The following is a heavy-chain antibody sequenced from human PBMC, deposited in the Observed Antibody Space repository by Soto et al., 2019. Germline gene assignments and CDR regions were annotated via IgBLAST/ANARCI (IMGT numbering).Heavy chain of an antibody. CDR3: ANVYCKDCSSGVYFDFYNDDVDV. D-gene: IGHD2-15*01. CDR1: GYSFTDYH. Sequence: ASVKVSCKASGYSFTDYHIHWVRQAPGQGLEWLGRINPKSGGTTTAQKFQGWVTMTTDTSISTASMELTRLASDDTAIYYCANVYCKDCSSGVYFDFYNDDVDVWGQVTTV. J-gene: IGHJ6*02. V-gene: IGHV1-2*04. CDR2: INPKSGGT.